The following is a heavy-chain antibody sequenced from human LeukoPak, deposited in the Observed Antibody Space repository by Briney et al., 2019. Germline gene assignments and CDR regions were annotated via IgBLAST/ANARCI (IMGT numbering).Heavy chain of an antibody. CDR2: ISGGGSTI. CDR3: AMRIGFDY. Sequence: GGSLRLSCAVSGVTFNDYYMSWIRQAPGKGLEWVSYISGGGSTIYYADSGKGRFSISRDNAKNSVYLQMNSLRAEDTAIYYCAMRIGFDYWGQGTLVTVSS. V-gene: IGHV3-11*04. CDR1: GVTFNDYY. J-gene: IGHJ4*02.